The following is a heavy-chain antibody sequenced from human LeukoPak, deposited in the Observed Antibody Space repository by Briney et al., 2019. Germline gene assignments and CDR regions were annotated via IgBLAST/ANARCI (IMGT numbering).Heavy chain of an antibody. Sequence: GASVKVSCKASGYTFTGYYMHWVRQAPGQGLEWMGIINPSGGSTSYAQKFQGRVTMTRDTSTSTVYMELSSLRSEDTAVYYCARGPTPHPDASVEMATTNDPTPLVYWGQGTLVTVSS. CDR3: ARGPTPHPDASVEMATTNDPTPLVY. J-gene: IGHJ4*02. CDR1: GYTFTGYY. CDR2: INPSGGST. D-gene: IGHD5-24*01. V-gene: IGHV1-46*01.